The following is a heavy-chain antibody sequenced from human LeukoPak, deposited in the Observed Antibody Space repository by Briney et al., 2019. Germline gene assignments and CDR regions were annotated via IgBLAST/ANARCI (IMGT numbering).Heavy chain of an antibody. D-gene: IGHD3-16*01. CDR2: ISSSRSYI. Sequence: VRSLSLSCAASGFIFSRYSINWVRQAPGKGLEWVSSISSSRSYIHYADSVKGRFTISRDDAKNSLYLQMSNLRAEDTAVYYCARDLGGGFFDYWGQGTLVTVSS. CDR3: ARDLGGGFFDY. J-gene: IGHJ4*02. CDR1: GFIFSRYS. V-gene: IGHV3-21*01.